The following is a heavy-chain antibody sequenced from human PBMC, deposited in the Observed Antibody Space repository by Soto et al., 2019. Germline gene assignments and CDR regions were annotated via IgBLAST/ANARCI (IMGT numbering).Heavy chain of an antibody. V-gene: IGHV3-73*01. CDR2: IRSKANSYAT. J-gene: IGHJ4*02. D-gene: IGHD2-15*01. CDR1: GFTFSGSA. CDR3: TRQGCSGGSCYYSFDY. Sequence: GSLRLSCAASGFTFSGSAMHWVRQASGKGLEWVGRIRSKANSYATAYAASVKGRFTISRDDSKNTAYLQMNSLKTEDTAVYYCTRQGCSGGSCYYSFDYWGQGT.